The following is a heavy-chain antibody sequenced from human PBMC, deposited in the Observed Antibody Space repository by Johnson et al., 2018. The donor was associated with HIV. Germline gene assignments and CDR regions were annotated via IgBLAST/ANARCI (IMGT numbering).Heavy chain of an antibody. CDR2: ISYDGSNK. CDR1: GFTFSSYA. V-gene: IGHV3-30-3*01. Sequence: QVQLVESGGGVVQPGRSLRLSCAASGFTFSSYAMHWVRQAPGKGLEWVAVISYDGSNKYYADSVKGRFTISRDNSKNTLYLQMNSLRAEDTAVYYCAKGYIPAETARKWDRRDAFDIWGQGTMVTVSS. D-gene: IGHD2-2*02. J-gene: IGHJ3*02. CDR3: AKGYIPAETARKWDRRDAFDI.